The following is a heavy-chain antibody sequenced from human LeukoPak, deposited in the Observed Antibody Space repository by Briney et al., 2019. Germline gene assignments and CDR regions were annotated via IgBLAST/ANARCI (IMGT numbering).Heavy chain of an antibody. Sequence: SETLSLTCTVSGGSISSSSYYWGWIRQPPGKGLEWIGSIYYSGSTYYNPSLKSRVTISVDTSKNQFSLKLSSVTAADTAVYYCAAEEEYSSSSLFDYWGQGTLVTVSS. V-gene: IGHV4-39*01. J-gene: IGHJ4*02. CDR1: GGSISSSSYY. CDR2: IYYSGST. D-gene: IGHD6-6*01. CDR3: AAEEEYSSSSLFDY.